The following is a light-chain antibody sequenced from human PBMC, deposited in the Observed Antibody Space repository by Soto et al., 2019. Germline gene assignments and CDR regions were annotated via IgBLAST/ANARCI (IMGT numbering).Light chain of an antibody. V-gene: IGKV3-11*01. CDR1: QSVSSN. Sequence: EIVLIQSQATLSLSPGERATLSCRASQSVSSNLAWYQQNPGQAPRLLIFDASNRATGIPARFSGSGSGTDCTRTISSLEPEDVAVYYFQQHNDWARTFGGGNKVEIK. CDR3: QQHNDWART. J-gene: IGKJ4*01. CDR2: DAS.